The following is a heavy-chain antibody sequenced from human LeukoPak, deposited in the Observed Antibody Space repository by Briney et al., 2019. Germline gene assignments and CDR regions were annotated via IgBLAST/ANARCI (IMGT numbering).Heavy chain of an antibody. J-gene: IGHJ4*02. D-gene: IGHD2-21*01. CDR2: VYYSGNT. Sequence: SETLSLTCTVSGDSISSYYWSWIRQPPGKGLEWIGFVYYSGNTNYNPSLKSRVTMSVDTSKNQFSLKLSSVTAADTAMYYCARRGRIPDYWGQGTLVTVSS. CDR3: ARRGRIPDY. CDR1: GDSISSYY. V-gene: IGHV4-59*01.